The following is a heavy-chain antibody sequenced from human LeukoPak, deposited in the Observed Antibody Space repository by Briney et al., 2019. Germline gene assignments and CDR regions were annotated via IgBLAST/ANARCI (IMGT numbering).Heavy chain of an antibody. J-gene: IGHJ4*02. CDR3: ARERDSSSSGWVFDY. CDR2: IYTSGSTA. V-gene: IGHV4-4*07. Sequence: SETLSLTCTVSGASISSHYWSWIRQPAGKGLEWTGRIYTSGSTAKYNPSLMSRVTTSVDTSKNQFSLTLSSVTAADTAVYYCARERDSSSSGWVFDYWGQGTLVTVSS. D-gene: IGHD6-6*01. CDR1: GASISSHY.